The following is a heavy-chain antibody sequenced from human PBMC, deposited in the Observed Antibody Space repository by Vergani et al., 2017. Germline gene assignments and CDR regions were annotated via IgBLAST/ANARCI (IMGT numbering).Heavy chain of an antibody. Sequence: QVQLVQSGSEVRKPGASVKVSCQVSGYSLTELTIHWVRQAPGKGLEWMGGFDPEHGEVTFAHHIQGRVTMTEDRSTDTAYMELSSLRPEDTALYYCAIVYGYEDSRGGVVHYRGQGNL. V-gene: IGHV1-24*01. D-gene: IGHD5-18*01. J-gene: IGHJ4*01. CDR3: AIVYGYEDSRGGVVHY. CDR2: FDPEHGEV. CDR1: GYSLTELT.